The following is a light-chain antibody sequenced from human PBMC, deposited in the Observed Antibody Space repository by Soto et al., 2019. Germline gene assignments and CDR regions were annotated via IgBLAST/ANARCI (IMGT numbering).Light chain of an antibody. Sequence: EIVMTQSPATLSVSPGERATLSCRASQSVSSNLAWYQQKPGQAPRLLIYGASTRATGIPARFSGSGSGTEFTLTISSLQSEDFGVYYYQQYNYCPTRLGQGTKVDIK. J-gene: IGKJ1*01. CDR1: QSVSSN. V-gene: IGKV3-15*01. CDR2: GAS. CDR3: QQYNYCPTR.